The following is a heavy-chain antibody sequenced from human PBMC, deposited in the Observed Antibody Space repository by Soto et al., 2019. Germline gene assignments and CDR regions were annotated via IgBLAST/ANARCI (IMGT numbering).Heavy chain of an antibody. CDR2: ISYDGSNK. J-gene: IGHJ4*02. D-gene: IGHD3-3*01. CDR1: GFXFSSYG. V-gene: IGHV3-30*03. CDR3: AILYDFWSGYQYFDY. Sequence: GGSLRLSCAASGFXFSSYGMHWVRQAPGKGLKWVTVISYDGSNKYYADSVKGRFNISRDNSKNTLFLQMNSLRAEDTALYYCAILYDFWSGYQYFDYWGLGTLVTVSS.